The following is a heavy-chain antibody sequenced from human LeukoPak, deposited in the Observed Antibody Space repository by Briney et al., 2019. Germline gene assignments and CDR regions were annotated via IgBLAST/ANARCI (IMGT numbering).Heavy chain of an antibody. V-gene: IGHV1-24*01. J-gene: IGHJ4*02. CDR3: TTVLWAPPLITPNSRQVSQDSSTWHELD. D-gene: IGHD6-13*01. Sequence: ASVKVSCKVSGYTLSELSMHWVRQAPGKGLEWMGGFDPEDGETIYAQKFQGRVTMTEDTSTDTAYMELSSLRSEDTAVYYCTTVLWAPPLITPNSRQVSQDSSTWHELDWGQGTLVTVSS. CDR1: GYTLSELS. CDR2: FDPEDGET.